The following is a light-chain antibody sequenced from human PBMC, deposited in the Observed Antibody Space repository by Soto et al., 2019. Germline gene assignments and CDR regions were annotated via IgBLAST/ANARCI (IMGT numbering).Light chain of an antibody. Sequence: DIQMTKSPSTLSASVGDRVTITCRASQSISSWLAWYQQKPGKAPKLLIYDASSLESGVPSRFSGSGSGTEFTLTISSLQPDDFATYYCQQYNIYSYTFGQGTKLEIK. J-gene: IGKJ2*01. CDR3: QQYNIYSYT. CDR2: DAS. V-gene: IGKV1-5*01. CDR1: QSISSW.